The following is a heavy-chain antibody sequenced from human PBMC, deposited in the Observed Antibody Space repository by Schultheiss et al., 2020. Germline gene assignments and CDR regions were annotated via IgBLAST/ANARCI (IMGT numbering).Heavy chain of an antibody. J-gene: IGHJ6*02. CDR1: GGSFSGYY. V-gene: IGHV4-34*01. CDR2: INHSGST. CDR3: ARARFLEWLIATAKNQPTRTRQKRYGMDV. D-gene: IGHD3-3*01. Sequence: SETLSLTCAVYGGSFSGYYWSWIRQPPGKGLEWIGEINHSGSTNYNPSLKSRVTISVDTSKNQFSLKLSSVTAADTAVYYCARARFLEWLIATAKNQPTRTRQKRYGMDVWGQGTTVTVSS.